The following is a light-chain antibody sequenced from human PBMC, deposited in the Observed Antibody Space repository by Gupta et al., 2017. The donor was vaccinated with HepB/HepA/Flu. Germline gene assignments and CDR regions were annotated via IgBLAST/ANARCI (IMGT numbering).Light chain of an antibody. J-gene: IGKJ1*01. V-gene: IGKV3-15*01. CDR1: TSVSSK. CDR3: QQYNNWPRT. Sequence: EIVMTQSLATLSVSQGERATLPCRPSTSVSSKLAWYQQKPGQAPRLLIYGASTRATGIPARFSGSGFGTDFTLTISSLQSEDFAVYYCQQYNNWPRTFGQGTKVEIK. CDR2: GAS.